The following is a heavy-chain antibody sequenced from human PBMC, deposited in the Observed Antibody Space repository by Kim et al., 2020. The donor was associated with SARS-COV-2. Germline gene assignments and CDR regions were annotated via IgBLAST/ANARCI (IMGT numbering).Heavy chain of an antibody. CDR2: IYYSGST. Sequence: SETLSLTCTVSGGSIISGGYYWSWIRQHPGKGLEWIGYIYYSGSTYYNPSLKSLVTISVDTSKNQFSLKLSAVTAADTAVYYCARDLRWDHYYGSAVTSPRTWYVWGQGTMVTVSS. CDR1: GGSIISGGYY. J-gene: IGHJ3*01. V-gene: IGHV4-31*01. CDR3: ARDLRWDHYYGSAVTSPRTWYV. D-gene: IGHD3-10*01.